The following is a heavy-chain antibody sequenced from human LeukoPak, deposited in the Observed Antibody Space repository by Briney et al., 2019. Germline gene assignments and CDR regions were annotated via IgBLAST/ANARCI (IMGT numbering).Heavy chain of an antibody. D-gene: IGHD1-26*01. J-gene: IGHJ4*02. CDR3: ARHGGTLGYFDN. Sequence: PSETLSLTCTVSGGSISTYYWSWIRQPPGKGLEWIGYVYHSGTTNYNPSLKRRVTISADTSKNQFSLKVKPVTAADTAVYYCARHGGTLGYFDNWGQGTLVTVSS. CDR1: GGSISTYY. CDR2: VYHSGTT. V-gene: IGHV4-59*08.